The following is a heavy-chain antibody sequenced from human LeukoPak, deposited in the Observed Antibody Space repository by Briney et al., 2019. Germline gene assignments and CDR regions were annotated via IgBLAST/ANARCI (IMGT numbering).Heavy chain of an antibody. CDR3: KGSSWYNYYYMAV. CDR2: ISSSSSTI. J-gene: IGHJ6*03. Sequence: GGSLRLSCAASGFTFSIYAMNWVRQAPGKGLEWVSYISSSSSTIYYADSMKGRFTISRDNAKNSLYLQMNSLRDEDTAVYYCKGSSWYNYYYMAVWGKGTTVTVSS. D-gene: IGHD6-13*01. V-gene: IGHV3-48*02. CDR1: GFTFSIYA.